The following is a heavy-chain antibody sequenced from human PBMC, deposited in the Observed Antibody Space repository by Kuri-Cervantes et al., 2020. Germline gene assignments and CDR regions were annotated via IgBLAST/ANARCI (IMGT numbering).Heavy chain of an antibody. Sequence: GGSLRPSFAASGFTFSSYWRTWVRQAPGKGLEWVANIKQDGSEKYYVDSVKGRFTISRDNAKNSLYLQMNSLRVEDTAVYYCARDRVCGYSYGPAPYWGQGTLVTVSS. V-gene: IGHV3-7*04. J-gene: IGHJ4*02. D-gene: IGHD5-18*01. CDR3: ARDRVCGYSYGPAPY. CDR1: GFTFSSYW. CDR2: IKQDGSEK.